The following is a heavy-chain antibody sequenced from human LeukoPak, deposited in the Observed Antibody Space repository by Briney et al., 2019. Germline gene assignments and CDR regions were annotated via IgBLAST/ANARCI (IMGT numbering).Heavy chain of an antibody. Sequence: GGSLRLSCAAPGFTFSSYEMNWVRQAPGKGLEWLSGVSPPGGGTYYADSVKGRFTISRDDSKNTLSLQMNSLRVEDTAVYYCARDLAWGAFDYWGQGTLVTVSS. D-gene: IGHD7-27*01. V-gene: IGHV3-23*01. CDR2: VSPPGGGT. J-gene: IGHJ4*02. CDR1: GFTFSSYE. CDR3: ARDLAWGAFDY.